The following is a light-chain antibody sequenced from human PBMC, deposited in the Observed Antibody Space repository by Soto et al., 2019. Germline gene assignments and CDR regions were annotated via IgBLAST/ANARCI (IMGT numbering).Light chain of an antibody. V-gene: IGKV1-39*01. J-gene: IGKJ5*01. CDR2: AAS. CDR3: QQNYNTPIT. Sequence: DFELTQSPSSLSAFVGDRVSISCRASQSISKFLSWYQQRPGTAPKLLIYAASSLESGVPSRFSGSGSGTDFTLTISSLQPEDFATHYCQQNYNTPITFGQGTRLEIK. CDR1: QSISKF.